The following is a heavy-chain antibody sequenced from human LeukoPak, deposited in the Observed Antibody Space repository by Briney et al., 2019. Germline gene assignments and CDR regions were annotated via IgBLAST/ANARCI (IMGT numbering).Heavy chain of an antibody. CDR1: GFTFGDYA. CDR2: IRSKAYGGTT. CDR3: TRVDGGWYARGAFDI. V-gene: IGHV3-49*04. J-gene: IGHJ3*02. D-gene: IGHD6-19*01. Sequence: GGSLRLSCTASGFTFGDYAMSWVRQAPGKGLEWVGFIRSKAYGGTTEYAASVKGRFTISRDDSKSIAYLQMNSLKTEDTAVYYCTRVDGGWYARGAFDIWGQGTMVTVSS.